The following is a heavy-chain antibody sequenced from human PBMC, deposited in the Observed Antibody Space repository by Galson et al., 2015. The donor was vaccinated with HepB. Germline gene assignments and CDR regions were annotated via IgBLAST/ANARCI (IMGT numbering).Heavy chain of an antibody. J-gene: IGHJ4*02. V-gene: IGHV3-23*01. D-gene: IGHD5-24*01. CDR3: ARARQGEMATKVRDCYFDY. Sequence: SLRLSCAASGFTFSSYAMSWVRQAPGKGLEWVSAITGSGGRTYYADSVKGRFTISRDNSKNTLYVQMNSLRAEDTAVYYCARARQGEMATKVRDCYFDYWGQGTLVTVSS. CDR1: GFTFSSYA. CDR2: ITGSGGRT.